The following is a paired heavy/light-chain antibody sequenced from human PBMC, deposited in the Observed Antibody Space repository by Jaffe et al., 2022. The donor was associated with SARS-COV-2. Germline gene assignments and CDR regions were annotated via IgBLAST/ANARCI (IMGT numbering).Light chain of an antibody. CDR3: SSYTTSSTLEV. Sequence: QSALTQPASVSGSPGQSITISCTGTSSDVGTYNYVSWYQQYPGKAPKLMIYDVSNRPSGVSNRFSGSKSGNTASLTISGLQAEDEADYYCSSYTTSSTLEVFGTGTKVTVL. CDR1: SSDVGTYNY. CDR2: DVS. J-gene: IGLJ1*01. V-gene: IGLV2-14*01.
Heavy chain of an antibody. J-gene: IGHJ4*02. CDR1: GFTFSSYW. CDR3: ARALVDRRRYFDY. V-gene: IGHV3-74*01. Sequence: EVQLVESGGGLVQPGGSLRLSCAASGFTFSSYWMHWVRQTPGEGLVWVSRIGNDGSSTNYADSVKGRFTISRDNAKNTLYLQMNSLRVEDTAVYYCARALVDRRRYFDYWGQGTLVSVSS. CDR2: IGNDGSST. D-gene: IGHD2-2*01.